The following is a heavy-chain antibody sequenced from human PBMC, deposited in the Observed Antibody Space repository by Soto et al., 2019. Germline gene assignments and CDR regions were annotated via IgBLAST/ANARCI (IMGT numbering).Heavy chain of an antibody. D-gene: IGHD2-2*01. CDR1: RGPITSYH. J-gene: IGHJ1*01. V-gene: IGHV4-59*01. CDR3: GTDMHAGFTHYFEP. CDR2: TSYTGNT. Sequence: SLTLSRTCIPSRGPITSYHWSWLRQFPGKGLEWIAYTSYTGNTNYNPSLKSLVTTSMDTSKNQLSLKLTSMTAAYTPVYSWGTDMHAGFTHYFEPWRKRTLGAVSS.